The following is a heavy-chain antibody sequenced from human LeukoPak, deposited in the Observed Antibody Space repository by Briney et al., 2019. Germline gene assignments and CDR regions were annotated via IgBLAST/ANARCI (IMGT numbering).Heavy chain of an antibody. CDR3: ARDGGYCSSTSCYYYGMDV. CDR1: GYTFTSYG. Sequence: GASVKVSCKASGYTFTSYGISWVRQAPGQGLEWMGWISAYNGNTNYAQKLQSRVTMTTDTSTSTAYMELRSLRSDDTAVYYCARDGGYCSSTSCYYYGMDVWGQGTTVTVSS. CDR2: ISAYNGNT. V-gene: IGHV1-18*01. J-gene: IGHJ6*02. D-gene: IGHD2-2*01.